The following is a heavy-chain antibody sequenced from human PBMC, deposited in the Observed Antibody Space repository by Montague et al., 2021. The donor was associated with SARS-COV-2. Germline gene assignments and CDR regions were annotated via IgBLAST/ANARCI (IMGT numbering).Heavy chain of an antibody. CDR1: VFTFSSYS. D-gene: IGHD1-26*01. V-gene: IGHV3-21*01. J-gene: IGHJ4*02. Sequence: SLRLSCAASVFTFSSYSMNWVRQAPGNGLDWVSSLSSSSSYIYYSDSVKGRFTISRDNAKNSLYLQINSLSAEDTAVYYCARATNWSYGSSFDYWGQGTLVTVSS. CDR3: ARATNWSYGSSFDY. CDR2: LSSSSSYI.